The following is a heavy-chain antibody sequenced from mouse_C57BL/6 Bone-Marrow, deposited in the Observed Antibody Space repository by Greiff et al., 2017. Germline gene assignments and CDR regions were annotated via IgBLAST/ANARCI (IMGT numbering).Heavy chain of an antibody. Sequence: QVQLQQPGAELVKPGASVKLSCKASGYTFTSYWMQWVKQRPGQGLEWIGEIDPSDSYTNYNQKFKGKATLTVDTSSSTAYMQLSSLTSEDSSVYYCARRPGTPLAYWGQGTLVTVSA. J-gene: IGHJ3*01. CDR1: GYTFTSYW. CDR3: ARRPGTPLAY. CDR2: IDPSDSYT. D-gene: IGHD4-1*01. V-gene: IGHV1-50*01.